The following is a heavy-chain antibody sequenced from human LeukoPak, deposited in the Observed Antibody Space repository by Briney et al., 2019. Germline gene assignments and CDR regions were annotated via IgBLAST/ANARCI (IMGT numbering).Heavy chain of an antibody. CDR1: GGSISSGGYS. CDR3: ARGRGVGYYFDY. CDR2: IYYSGST. V-gene: IGHV4-30-4*07. Sequence: SETLSLTCAVSGGSISSGGYSWSWIRQPPGKGLEWIGYIYYSGSTYYNPSLKSRVTISVDTSKNQFSLKLSSVTAADTAVYYCARGRGVGYYFDYWGQGTLVTVSS. D-gene: IGHD2-15*01. J-gene: IGHJ4*02.